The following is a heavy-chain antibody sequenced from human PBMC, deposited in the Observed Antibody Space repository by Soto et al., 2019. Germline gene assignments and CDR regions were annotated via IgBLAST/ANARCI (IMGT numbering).Heavy chain of an antibody. CDR1: GASITGSSY. J-gene: IGHJ4*02. CDR3: ARGMTPPGAPAWYYFDS. CDR2: FSLSGTT. V-gene: IGHV4-4*07. Sequence: SETLSLTCTVSGASITGSSYWSWIRQPAGKGLEWIGRFSLSGTTNYSPSLRSRVTMSADVSKNQFSLRLTSVTAADTALYYCARGMTPPGAPAWYYFDSWGQGTLVTVSS. D-gene: IGHD2-8*02.